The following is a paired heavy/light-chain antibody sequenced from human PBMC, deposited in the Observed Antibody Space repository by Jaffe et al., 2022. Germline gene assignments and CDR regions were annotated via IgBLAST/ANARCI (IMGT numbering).Light chain of an antibody. CDR3: QQYGSSPRT. Sequence: TVLAQSPGTLSVSPGERATLSCRASQTIYGNSLAWYQQKTGQAPRLLIYGASSRATGVPDRFSGSASGTDFTLTISRLEPEDFAVYYCQQYGSSPRTFGQGTKVEIK. CDR2: GAS. V-gene: IGKV3-20*01. CDR1: QTIYGNS. J-gene: IGKJ1*01.
Heavy chain of an antibody. J-gene: IGHJ3*02. CDR3: ARDPATVGTPEKISDM. V-gene: IGHV3-66*02. D-gene: IGHD5-18*01. CDR1: GFTVSSNY. Sequence: EMQLVESGGGLVQPGGSLRLSCAASGFTVSSNYMSWVRQAPGKGLEWVSIIYTGGSIYYADSVKGRFTISRDISKNMLYLQMNSLRPEDTAVYYCARDPATVGTPEKISDMWGQGTMVTVSS. CDR2: IYTGGSI.